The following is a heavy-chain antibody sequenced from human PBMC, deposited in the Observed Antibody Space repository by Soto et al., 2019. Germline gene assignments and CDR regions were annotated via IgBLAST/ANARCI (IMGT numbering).Heavy chain of an antibody. CDR1: VDSIRSYW. V-gene: IGHV4-4*07. CDR2: IYTSGST. D-gene: IGHD2-21*02. J-gene: IGHJ6*02. Sequence: PSETLSLTCTVSVDSIRSYWWSWIRQPAGKGLEWIGRIYTSGSTDDNPFLKSRVTMSLDTSKNQLSLKMTSVTAADTAVYYCASQVARWGPYGMAVGAHGTVVPVSS. CDR3: ASQVARWGPYGMAV.